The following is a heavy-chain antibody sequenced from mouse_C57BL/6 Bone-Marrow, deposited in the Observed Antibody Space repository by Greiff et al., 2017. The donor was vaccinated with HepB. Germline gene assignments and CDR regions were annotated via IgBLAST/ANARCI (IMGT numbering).Heavy chain of an antibody. V-gene: IGHV1-7*01. Sequence: VQLQQSGAELAKPGASVKLSCKASGYTFTSYWMHWVKQGPGQGLEWIGYINPSSGYTKYNQKFNDKATLTADKSSSTAYMQLRSLTYVDSAVYYCARLLRSYFDVWGTGTTVTVSS. CDR3: ARLLRSYFDV. CDR1: GYTFTSYW. D-gene: IGHD1-1*01. J-gene: IGHJ1*03. CDR2: INPSSGYT.